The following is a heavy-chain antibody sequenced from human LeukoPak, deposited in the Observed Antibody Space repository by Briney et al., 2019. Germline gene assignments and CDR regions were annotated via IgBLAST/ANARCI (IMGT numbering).Heavy chain of an antibody. CDR1: GFTFSSYG. CDR2: IWYDGSNK. CDR3: ARSGPGVYYFDY. V-gene: IGHV3-33*01. Sequence: PGGSLRLSCAASGFTFSSYGMHWVRQAPGKGLEWVAVIWYDGSNKYYADSVKGRFTISRDNSKNTLYLQMNSLRAEDTAVYYCARSGPGVYYFDYWGQGTLVTVSP. J-gene: IGHJ4*02. D-gene: IGHD3-3*01.